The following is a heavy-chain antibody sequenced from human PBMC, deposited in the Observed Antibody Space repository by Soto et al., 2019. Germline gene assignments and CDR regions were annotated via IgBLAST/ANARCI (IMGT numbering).Heavy chain of an antibody. D-gene: IGHD3-16*02. CDR3: ARQRLSGTFGGVIAPFDP. CDR1: GGSISSSSYY. J-gene: IGHJ5*02. Sequence: QLQLQESGPGLVKPSETLSLTCTVSGGSISSSSYYWGWIRQPPGKGLEWIGSIYYSGSTYYNPSLKSRVTISVDTSKNQFSLKLSSVTAADTAVYYCARQRLSGTFGGVIAPFDPWGQGTLVTVSS. V-gene: IGHV4-39*01. CDR2: IYYSGST.